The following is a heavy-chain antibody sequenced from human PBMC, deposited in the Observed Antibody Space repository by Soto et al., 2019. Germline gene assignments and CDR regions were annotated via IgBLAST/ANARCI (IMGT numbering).Heavy chain of an antibody. CDR1: GYTFTSYG. V-gene: IGHV1-18*01. D-gene: IGHD2-2*03. CDR2: ISAYNGNT. Sequence: ASVKVSCKTSGYTFTSYGISWVRQAPGQGLEWMGWISAYNGNTNYAQKLQGRVTMTTDTSTSTAYMELRSLRPDDTAVYYCASGYCSSTSCRYYYYGMDVWGQGTTVTVSS. CDR3: ASGYCSSTSCRYYYYGMDV. J-gene: IGHJ6*02.